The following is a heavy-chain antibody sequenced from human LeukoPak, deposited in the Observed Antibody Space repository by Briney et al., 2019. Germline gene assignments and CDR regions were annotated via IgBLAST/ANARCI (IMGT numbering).Heavy chain of an antibody. CDR3: ARLGSYSDC. Sequence: SETLSLTCTVSDGSISSYYWSWIRQPPGKGLEWIGYIHSSGSTHYNPSLRRRVVTSLDTSKNQFSLKLSSVTAADTAVYYCARLGSYSDCWGQGTLVTVSS. V-gene: IGHV4-4*09. J-gene: IGHJ4*02. D-gene: IGHD1-26*01. CDR2: IHSSGST. CDR1: DGSISSYY.